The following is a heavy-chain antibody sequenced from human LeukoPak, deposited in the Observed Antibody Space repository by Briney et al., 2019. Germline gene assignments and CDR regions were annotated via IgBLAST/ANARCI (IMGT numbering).Heavy chain of an antibody. J-gene: IGHJ3*02. D-gene: IGHD3-22*01. CDR2: ISSSSYI. CDR1: GFTFSSYS. Sequence: PGGSLRLSCAASGFTFSSYSMNWVRQAPGKGLEWVSSISSSSYIYYADSVKGRFTISRDNAKNSLYLQMNSLRAEDTAVYYCARDGTQNYYDSSGYYPDAFDIWGQGTMVTVSS. V-gene: IGHV3-21*01. CDR3: ARDGTQNYYDSSGYYPDAFDI.